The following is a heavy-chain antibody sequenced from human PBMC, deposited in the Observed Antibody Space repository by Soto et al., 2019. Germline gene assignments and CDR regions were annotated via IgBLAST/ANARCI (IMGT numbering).Heavy chain of an antibody. CDR1: GGSISSSSYY. D-gene: IGHD5-18*01. Sequence: QLQLQESGPGLVKPSETLSLTCTVSGGSISSSSYYWGWIRQPPGKGLEWIGSSYYSGSTYYNPSLKSRVTISVDTSKNQFSLKLSSVTAADTAVYYCARQPRAQLWYSIDYWGQGTLVTVSS. V-gene: IGHV4-39*01. CDR3: ARQPRAQLWYSIDY. J-gene: IGHJ4*02. CDR2: SYYSGST.